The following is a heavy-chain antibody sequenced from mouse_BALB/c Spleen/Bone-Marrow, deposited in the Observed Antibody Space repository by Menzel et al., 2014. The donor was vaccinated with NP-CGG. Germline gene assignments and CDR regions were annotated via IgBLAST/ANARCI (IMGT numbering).Heavy chain of an antibody. Sequence: VQLQQSGPELVKPGDSVKISCKTSGYTFSSSWMHWVKQRPGQGLEWIGRIYPGDGDTNYYGEIKGKATLTADKSSSTVSMQLSSLTSVDSAVYFCARVYDDSYRYAMDYWGQGTSVTVSS. V-gene: IGHV1-82*01. CDR1: GYTFSSSW. D-gene: IGHD2-4*01. CDR2: IYPGDGDT. CDR3: ARVYDDSYRYAMDY. J-gene: IGHJ4*01.